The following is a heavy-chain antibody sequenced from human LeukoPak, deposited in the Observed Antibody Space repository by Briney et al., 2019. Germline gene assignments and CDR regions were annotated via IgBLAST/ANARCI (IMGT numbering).Heavy chain of an antibody. CDR3: ARTTMIVVVITGSYFDY. CDR1: GGSISSSNW. CDR2: IYHSGST. J-gene: IGHJ4*02. Sequence: SETLSLTCAVSGGSISSSNWWSWVRQPPGKGLEWIGEIYHSGSTNYNPSLKSRVTISVDKSKNQFSLKLSSVTAADTAVYYCARTTMIVVVITGSYFDYWGQGTLVTVSS. V-gene: IGHV4-4*02. D-gene: IGHD3-22*01.